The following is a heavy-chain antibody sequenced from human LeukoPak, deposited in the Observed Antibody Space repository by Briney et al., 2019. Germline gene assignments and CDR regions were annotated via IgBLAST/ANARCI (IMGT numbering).Heavy chain of an antibody. CDR3: ARGDDFSGDH. CDR1: GFTFSKFW. D-gene: IGHD1-1*01. CDR2: IHLEGNEK. J-gene: IGHJ4*02. V-gene: IGHV3-7*04. Sequence: PGGSLRLSCAVSGFTFSKFWMSWVRPAPGRGLEWVANIHLEGNEKYHVESVKGRFTISRDNTKNLLFLQMNDLRVEDTAVYYCARGDDFSGDHWGQGTLVTVSS.